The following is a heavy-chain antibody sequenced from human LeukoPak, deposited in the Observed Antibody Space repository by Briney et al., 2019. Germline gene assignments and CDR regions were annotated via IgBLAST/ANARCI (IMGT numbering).Heavy chain of an antibody. J-gene: IGHJ4*02. D-gene: IGHD5-24*01. CDR1: GYTFTSYG. CDR3: VRDRDGYSGGDY. Sequence: ASVKVSCKASGYTFTSYGITWVRQAPGQGLEWMGWISTYNGHTNYAQNLQGRVTLTTDTSTSTAYMELRSLRSDDTAVYYCVRDRDGYSGGDYWGQGTLVTVSS. CDR2: ISTYNGHT. V-gene: IGHV1-18*01.